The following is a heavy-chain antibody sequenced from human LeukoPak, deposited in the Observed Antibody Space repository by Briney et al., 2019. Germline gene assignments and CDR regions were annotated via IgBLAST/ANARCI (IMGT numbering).Heavy chain of an antibody. CDR3: AGHHPRNTVDF. V-gene: IGHV4-59*08. D-gene: IGHD2/OR15-2a*01. CDR2: ISDIGSI. CDR1: GASISSYY. J-gene: IGHJ4*02. Sequence: SETLSLTCTVSGASISSYYWSWIRQPPGKGLEWIAYISDIGSINYNPSLKSRVSISLDTSKNQFSLKLSSVPAADTAVYYCAGHHPRNTVDFWGQGTLVTVSS.